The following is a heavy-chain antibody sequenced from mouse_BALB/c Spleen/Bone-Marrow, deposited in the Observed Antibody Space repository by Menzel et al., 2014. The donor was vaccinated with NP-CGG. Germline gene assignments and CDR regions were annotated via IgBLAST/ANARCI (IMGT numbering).Heavy chain of an antibody. Sequence: EVQLVESGGDLVKPGGSLKLSCAASGFTSSSYGMSWVRQTPDKRLEWVATISSGGSYTYYPDSVEGRFTISRDNAKNTLYLQMSSLKPEDTAMYYCARQTYYDYDGYFDYWGQGTTLTVSS. CDR1: GFTSSSYG. J-gene: IGHJ2*01. CDR2: ISSGGSYT. V-gene: IGHV5-6*01. CDR3: ARQTYYDYDGYFDY. D-gene: IGHD2-4*01.